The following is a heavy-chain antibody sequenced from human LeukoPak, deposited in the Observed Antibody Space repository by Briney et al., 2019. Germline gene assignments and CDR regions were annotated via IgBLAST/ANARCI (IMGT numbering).Heavy chain of an antibody. J-gene: IGHJ3*02. D-gene: IGHD3-22*01. Sequence: GGSLRLSCAVSGFTFSSYWMHWVRQAPGKGLVWVSHINSGGSGTDYADSVRGRFTISRDNAKNTLYLQMNSLRAEDTAVYYCARVDIPYYYDSSGIGSLPFDIWGQGTMVTVSS. CDR3: ARVDIPYYYDSSGIGSLPFDI. CDR1: GFTFSSYW. CDR2: INSGGSGT. V-gene: IGHV3-74*01.